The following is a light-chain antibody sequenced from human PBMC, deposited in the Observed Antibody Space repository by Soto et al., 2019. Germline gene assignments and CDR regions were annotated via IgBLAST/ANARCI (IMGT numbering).Light chain of an antibody. CDR1: QSVSSN. Sequence: EIVLPQSPATLSLSPGERATLSCRASQSVSSNLAWYQQKPGQAPRLLIYGASTRATGVPARFSGSGSGTDFTLTISRLEPEEFAVYYCQQFSSYPLTVGGGTKVDIK. J-gene: IGKJ4*02. CDR3: QQFSSYPLT. V-gene: IGKV3-20*01. CDR2: GAS.